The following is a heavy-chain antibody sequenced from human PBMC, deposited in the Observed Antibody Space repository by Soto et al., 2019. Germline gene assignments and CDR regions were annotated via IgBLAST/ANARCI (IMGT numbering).Heavy chain of an antibody. CDR3: ARNYYDSSGRPGGFDY. Sequence: SQTLSLTCAISGDSVSSNSAAWNCLRQSPSRGLEWLGRTYYRSKWFNDYAGSVKSRITINPDTSKNQFSLQLNSVTPEDTAVYYCARNYYDSSGRPGGFDYWGQGTLVTVSS. CDR1: GDSVSSNSAA. V-gene: IGHV6-1*01. J-gene: IGHJ4*02. CDR2: TYYRSKWFN. D-gene: IGHD3-22*01.